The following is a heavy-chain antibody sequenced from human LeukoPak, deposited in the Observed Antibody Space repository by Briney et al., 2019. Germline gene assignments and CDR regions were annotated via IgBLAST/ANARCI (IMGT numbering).Heavy chain of an antibody. CDR1: GFTFSTYW. V-gene: IGHV3-7*01. J-gene: IGHJ4*02. D-gene: IGHD4-17*01. Sequence: GGSLRLSCAASGFTFSTYWMSWVRQAPGKELEWVANIKEDGSEKYYVDSVKGRFTISRDNAKNSLYLQMNGLRVEDTAVYYCAGLGGTVTWDYWGQGTLVTVSS. CDR2: IKEDGSEK. CDR3: AGLGGTVTWDY.